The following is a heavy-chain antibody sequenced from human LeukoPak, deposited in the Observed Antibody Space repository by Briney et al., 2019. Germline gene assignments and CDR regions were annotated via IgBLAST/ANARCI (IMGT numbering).Heavy chain of an antibody. V-gene: IGHV3-7*01. CDR2: IKHNGGEK. CDR1: GFTFTDYF. J-gene: IGHJ4*02. CDR3: ARDRGWRTSGYYLYHFDY. D-gene: IGHD3-22*01. Sequence: GGPLRLSCVASGFTFTDYFMSWVRQAPGKGLEWVASIKHNGGEKYYVDSVKGRFTISRDNAKNSLYLEMSSLRVEDTAVYYCARDRGWRTSGYYLYHFDYWGQGTLVTVSS.